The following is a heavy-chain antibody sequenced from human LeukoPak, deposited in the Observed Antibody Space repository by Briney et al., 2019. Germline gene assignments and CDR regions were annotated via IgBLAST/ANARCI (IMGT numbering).Heavy chain of an antibody. CDR2: IYTSGST. Sequence: PSETLSLTCTVSGGSVSSGSYYWNWIRQPAGKGLEWIGRIYTSGSTNYNPSLKSRVTMSVDTSKNQFSLNLSSVTAADTAVYYCARLSGSYYDYWGQGTLVTVSS. CDR1: GGSVSSGSYY. J-gene: IGHJ4*02. V-gene: IGHV4-61*02. D-gene: IGHD1-26*01. CDR3: ARLSGSYYDY.